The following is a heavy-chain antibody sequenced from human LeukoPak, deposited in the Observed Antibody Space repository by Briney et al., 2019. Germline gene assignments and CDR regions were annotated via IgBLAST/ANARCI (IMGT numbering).Heavy chain of an antibody. CDR1: GFTFSSYT. V-gene: IGHV3-23*01. J-gene: IGHJ4*02. CDR2: ITTSDGNT. D-gene: IGHD1-26*01. CDR3: AKDQDVYSGSQS. Sequence: GGSLRLSCAASGFTFSSYTMSWVRQAPGKGLEWVSTITTSDGNTYYADSVKGRFTVSRDNSKNTLFLQMNSLRAEDTAVYYCAKDQDVYSGSQSWGQGTLVTVSS.